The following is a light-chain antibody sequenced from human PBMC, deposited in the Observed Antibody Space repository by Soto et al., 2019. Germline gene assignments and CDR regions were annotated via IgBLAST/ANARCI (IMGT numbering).Light chain of an antibody. CDR2: AAS. J-gene: IGKJ5*01. CDR1: QDISNF. CDR3: QQYMRYPVT. V-gene: IGKV1-16*02. Sequence: DIQMTQSPSSLSASVGDRVTITCRASQDISNFLAWFQQKPGQAPKSLISAASSLQSGVPSNFSGSGSGTDFTLTINSLQPDDSATYYCQQYMRYPVTFGQGTRLEIK.